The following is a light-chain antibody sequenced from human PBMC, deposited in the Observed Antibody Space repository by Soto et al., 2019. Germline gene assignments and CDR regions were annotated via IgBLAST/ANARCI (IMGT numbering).Light chain of an antibody. CDR2: SAS. V-gene: IGKV2-28*01. Sequence: DIVMTQSPVSLAVTPGEPASISCTSSQSLLYIDGYNYLDWYLQKPGQPPQLLIYSASNRASGVPDRFSGSGSGTDCTLKISRVEAEDVGVYFCMQARQTPFTFGPGTKVDIK. J-gene: IGKJ3*01. CDR1: QSLLYIDGYNY. CDR3: MQARQTPFT.